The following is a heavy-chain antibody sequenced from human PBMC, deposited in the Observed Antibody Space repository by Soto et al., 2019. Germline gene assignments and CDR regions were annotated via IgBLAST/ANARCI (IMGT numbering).Heavy chain of an antibody. CDR2: IYYSGST. CDR3: ARGAIFGWFVSYAAPIRCDY. J-gene: IGHJ4*02. CDR1: GGSISSGGYY. Sequence: QVQLQESGPGLVKPSQTLSLTCTVSGGSISSGGYYWSWIRQHPGKGLEWIGYIYYSGSTYYNPSLKSRVAPAVETSKIHIPLKLSSVTASDTAVYYCARGAIFGWFVSYAAPIRCDYWGQGTLVTVSS. V-gene: IGHV4-31*03. D-gene: IGHD3-3*01.